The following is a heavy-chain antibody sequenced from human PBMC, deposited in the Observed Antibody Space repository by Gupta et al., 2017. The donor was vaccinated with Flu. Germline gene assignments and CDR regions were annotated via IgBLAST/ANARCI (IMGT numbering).Heavy chain of an antibody. V-gene: IGHV3-33*01. D-gene: IGHD2-15*01. CDR1: GFPFRSYG. CDR3: ARALHYCSGGSCYSDMWYFDL. Sequence: QVQLVESGGGVVQPGRSLRLSCAASGFPFRSYGMHWVRQAPGKGLEWVAVIWYDGSNKYYADSVKGRFTISRDNSKNTLYLQMNSLRAEDTAVYYCARALHYCSGGSCYSDMWYFDLWGRGTLVTVSS. CDR2: IWYDGSNK. J-gene: IGHJ2*01.